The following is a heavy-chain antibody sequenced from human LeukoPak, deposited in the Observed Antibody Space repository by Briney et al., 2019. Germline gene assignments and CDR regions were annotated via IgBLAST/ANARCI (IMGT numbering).Heavy chain of an antibody. V-gene: IGHV3-30-3*01. CDR1: GFTFSSYA. D-gene: IGHD3-22*01. CDR2: ISYDGSNK. CDR3: AKELITMIVVVSAFDI. Sequence: GGSLRLSCAASGFTFSSYAMHWVRQAPGKGLEWVAVISYDGSNKYYADSVKGRFTISRDNSKNTLYLQMNSLRAEDTAVYYCAKELITMIVVVSAFDIWGQGTMVTVSS. J-gene: IGHJ3*02.